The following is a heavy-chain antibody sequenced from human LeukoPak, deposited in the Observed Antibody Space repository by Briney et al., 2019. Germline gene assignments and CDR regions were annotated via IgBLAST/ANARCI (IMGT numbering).Heavy chain of an antibody. Sequence: ASVKVSCKASGYTFTGYYMHWVRQAPGQGLEWMGWINPNSGGTNYAQKFQGRVTMTRDTSISTAYMELSRLRSEDTAVYFCARGGPKCGGDCFDYWGQGTLVTVSS. CDR3: ARGGPKCGGDCFDY. D-gene: IGHD2-21*01. CDR2: INPNSGGT. J-gene: IGHJ4*02. V-gene: IGHV1-2*02. CDR1: GYTFTGYY.